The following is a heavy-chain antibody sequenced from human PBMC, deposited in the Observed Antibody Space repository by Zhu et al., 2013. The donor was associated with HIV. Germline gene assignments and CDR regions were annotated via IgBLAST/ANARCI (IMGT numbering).Heavy chain of an antibody. D-gene: IGHD6-13*01. CDR2: IIPILGPP. CDR1: GGTFSNNG. V-gene: IGHV1-69*01. J-gene: IGHJ3*02. CDR3: ATFMRGSSTWYTDTGDAFDM. Sequence: QVQLVRSGAEVKKPGSSVKVSCKASGGTFSNNGLSWVRQAPGQGLEWMGVIIPILGPPKYALRFQGRVTITADESSRTAYMELSSLRSDDTAVYFCATFMRGSSTWYTDTGDAFDMWAKGLWSPSLQ.